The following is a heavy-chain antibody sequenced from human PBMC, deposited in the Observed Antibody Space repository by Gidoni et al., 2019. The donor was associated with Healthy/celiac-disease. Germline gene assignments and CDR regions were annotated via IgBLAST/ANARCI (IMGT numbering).Heavy chain of an antibody. CDR3: AKDESDYYDSSSYFDY. D-gene: IGHD3-22*01. CDR2: ISGSGGST. Sequence: EVQLLESGGGLVQPGGSLRLSCASSGFTFSSYAMSWVRQAPGKGLEGVSAISGSGGSTYYADSVKGRFTISRDNSKNTLYLQMNSLRAEDTAVYYCAKDESDYYDSSSYFDYWGQGTLVTVSS. CDR1: GFTFSSYA. V-gene: IGHV3-23*01. J-gene: IGHJ4*02.